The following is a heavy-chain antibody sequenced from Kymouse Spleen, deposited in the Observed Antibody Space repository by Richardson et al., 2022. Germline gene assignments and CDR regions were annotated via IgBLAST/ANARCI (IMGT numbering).Heavy chain of an antibody. V-gene: IGHV3-23*04. J-gene: IGHJ6*02. Sequence: EVQLVESGGGLVQPGGSLRLSCAASGFTFSSYAMSWVRQAPGKGLEWVSAISGSGGSTYYADSVKGRFTISRDNSKNTLYLQMNSLRAEDTAVYYCAKDPLTGTTPHYYYGMDVWGQGTTVTVSS. CDR1: GFTFSSYA. CDR2: ISGSGGST. D-gene: IGHD1-7*01. CDR3: AKDPLTGTTPHYYYGMDV.